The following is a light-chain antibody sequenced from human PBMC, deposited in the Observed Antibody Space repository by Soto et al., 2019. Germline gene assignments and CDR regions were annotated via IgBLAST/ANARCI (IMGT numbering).Light chain of an antibody. J-gene: IGKJ2*01. CDR1: HSVSSN. CDR2: GAP. Sequence: EIVMTQSPAPLSVSPGERATLSGRASHSVSSNLAWYPQKPGQAPRLLIHGAPTSATGIPARCSGSGSGTEFTLTISSLQSEDFEVYYCQQYNNWPQTFGQGTKLEIK. V-gene: IGKV3-15*01. CDR3: QQYNNWPQT.